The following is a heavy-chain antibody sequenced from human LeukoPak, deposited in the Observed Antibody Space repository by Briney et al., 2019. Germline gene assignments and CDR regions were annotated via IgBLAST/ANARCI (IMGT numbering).Heavy chain of an antibody. CDR1: GGSTSGYS. D-gene: IGHD3-10*01. V-gene: IGHV4-59*01. Sequence: PSETLSLTCTVSGGSTSGYSWTWIRQPPGQGLEWIGYFHNSRTTSYNPSLTGRVIISVDTAMDQISLKLNSVTAADTAVYYCARGHLGLSPWGQGTLVTVSS. J-gene: IGHJ5*02. CDR3: ARGHLGLSP. CDR2: FHNSRTT.